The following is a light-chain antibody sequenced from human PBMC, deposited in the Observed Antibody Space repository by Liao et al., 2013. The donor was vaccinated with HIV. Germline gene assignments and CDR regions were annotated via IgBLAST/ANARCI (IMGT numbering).Light chain of an antibody. J-gene: IGLJ1*01. CDR3: QVWDSSSDHYV. CDR2: QDT. Sequence: SYELTQPPSVSVSPGQTASITCSGDKLGDKYGCWYQQKPGQSPVLVIYQDTKRPSGIPERFSGSNSGNTATLTISRVEAGDEADYYCQVWDSSSDHYVFGTGTKVTVL. CDR1: KLGDKY. V-gene: IGLV3-1*01.